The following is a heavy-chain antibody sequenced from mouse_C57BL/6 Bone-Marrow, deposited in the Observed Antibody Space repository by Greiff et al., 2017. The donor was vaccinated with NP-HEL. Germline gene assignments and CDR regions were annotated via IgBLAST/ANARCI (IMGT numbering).Heavy chain of an antibody. CDR3: ARDGGCAY. V-gene: IGHV1-81*01. J-gene: IGHJ3*01. CDR1: GFTFTSYG. D-gene: IGHD1-2*01. Sequence: QVQLQQSGAELARPGASVKLSCKASGFTFTSYGISWVKQRPGQGLEWIGEIYPRSGNTYYNEKFKGKATLTADKSSSTAYMELRSLTSEDSAVYFCARDGGCAYWGQGTLVTVSA. CDR2: IYPRSGNT.